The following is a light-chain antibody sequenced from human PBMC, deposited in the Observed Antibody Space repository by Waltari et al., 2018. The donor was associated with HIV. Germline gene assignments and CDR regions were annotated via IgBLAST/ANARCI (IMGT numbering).Light chain of an antibody. CDR2: EVS. CDR1: SGDVGGYNF. CDR3: SSYTSSSTLV. Sequence: QSALTQPASVSGSPGQSITLPCTGTSGDVGGYNFVSWYQQHPGRAPKLMIYEVSKRPSGVSNRFSGSKSGNTASLTISGLQAEDEADYYCSSYTSSSTLVFGGGTKLTVL. V-gene: IGLV2-14*01. J-gene: IGLJ3*02.